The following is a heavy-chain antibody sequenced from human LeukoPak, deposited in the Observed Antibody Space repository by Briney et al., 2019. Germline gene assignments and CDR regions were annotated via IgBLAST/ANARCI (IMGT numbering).Heavy chain of an antibody. CDR3: ALGSAAAGTPAGFDP. Sequence: SETLSLTCAVYGGSFSGYYWSWIRQPPGKGLEWIGEINHSGSTNYNPSLKSRVTISVDTSKNQFSLKLSSVTAADTAVYYCALGSAAAGTPAGFDPWGQGTLVTVSS. J-gene: IGHJ5*02. CDR2: INHSGST. V-gene: IGHV4-34*01. D-gene: IGHD6-13*01. CDR1: GGSFSGYY.